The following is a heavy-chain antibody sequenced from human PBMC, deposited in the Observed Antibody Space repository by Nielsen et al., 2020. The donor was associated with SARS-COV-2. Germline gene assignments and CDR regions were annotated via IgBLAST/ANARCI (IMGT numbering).Heavy chain of an antibody. V-gene: IGHV3-11*03. CDR2: MSGSSSYI. D-gene: IGHD2-15*01. Sequence: GESLKISCAGSGFTFSDYYMSWIRQAPGKGLEWVAQMSGSSSYIHYADSVKGRYTISKDSAKNSLYLQMNSLRAEDTAMYYCAKSGNCNGGICYSTEYFQDWGQGTLVTVSS. J-gene: IGHJ1*01. CDR3: AKSGNCNGGICYSTEYFQD. CDR1: GFTFSDYY.